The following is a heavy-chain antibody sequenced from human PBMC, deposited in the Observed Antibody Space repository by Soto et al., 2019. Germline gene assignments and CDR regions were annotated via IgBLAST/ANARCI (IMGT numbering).Heavy chain of an antibody. CDR1: GGSIRNYF. CDR2: IFYSGST. CDR3: ARDARTSSGWPTPRYYYYGMDV. J-gene: IGHJ6*02. Sequence: QVQLQESGPGLVKPSETLSLTCTVSGGSIRNYFWSWIRQPPGKGLEWIGYIFYSGSTNYNPSLKSRVTVSVDTSKNQFSLKLSSVTAADTAVYYCARDARTSSGWPTPRYYYYGMDVWGQGTTVTVSS. D-gene: IGHD6-19*01. V-gene: IGHV4-59*01.